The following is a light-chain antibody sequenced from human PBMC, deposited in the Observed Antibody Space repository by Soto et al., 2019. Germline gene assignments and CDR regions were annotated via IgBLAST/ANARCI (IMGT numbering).Light chain of an antibody. CDR2: DAS. Sequence: IQMTQSPSTLSASIGDRVTITCRASQSINNRLAWYQQMPGKAPNLLIYDASSLESGVPSRFRGSGSETEFTLTISSLEPEDFAVYYCQQRSNWPPTFGQGTKVDIK. V-gene: IGKV1-5*01. CDR1: QSINNR. J-gene: IGKJ1*01. CDR3: QQRSNWPPT.